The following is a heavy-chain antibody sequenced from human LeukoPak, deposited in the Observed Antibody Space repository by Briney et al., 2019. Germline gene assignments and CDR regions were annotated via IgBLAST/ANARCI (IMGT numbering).Heavy chain of an antibody. D-gene: IGHD5-12*01. J-gene: IGHJ4*02. CDR1: GYTFTGYY. Sequence: ASVKVSCKASGYTFTGYYMHWVRQAPGQGLEWMGWINPNSGGTNYAQKFQGRVTMTRDTSISTAYMELSRLRSDDTAVYYCARDPVSGLRSPGYFDYWGQGTLVTVSS. V-gene: IGHV1-2*02. CDR2: INPNSGGT. CDR3: ARDPVSGLRSPGYFDY.